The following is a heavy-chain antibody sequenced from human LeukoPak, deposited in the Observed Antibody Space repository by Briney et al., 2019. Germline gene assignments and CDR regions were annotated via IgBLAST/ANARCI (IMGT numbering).Heavy chain of an antibody. CDR1: GGSISSISSNNYH. J-gene: IGHJ4*02. CDR3: ARGTIDGFDY. Sequence: PSETLSLTCIVSGGSISSISSNNYHWGWIRQPPGKGLEWIGSIYYSGSTYYNPSLKSRVTISVDTPKNQFSLKLSSVTAADTAVYYCARGTIDGFDYWGQGTLVTVSS. D-gene: IGHD5-24*01. V-gene: IGHV4-39*07. CDR2: IYYSGST.